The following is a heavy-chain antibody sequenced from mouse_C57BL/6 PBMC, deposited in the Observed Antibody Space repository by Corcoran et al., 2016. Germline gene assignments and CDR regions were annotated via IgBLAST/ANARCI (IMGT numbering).Heavy chain of an antibody. V-gene: IGHV3-6*01. D-gene: IGHD1-1*01. CDR3: ASPTTTVVATRAWFAY. J-gene: IGHJ3*01. CDR1: GYSITSGYY. Sequence: DVQLQESGPGLVKPSQSLSLTCSVTGYSITSGYYWNWIRQFPGNKLEWMGYISYDGSNNYNPSLKNRISITRDTSKNQFFLKLNSVTTEDTATYYCASPTTTVVATRAWFAYWGQGTLVTVSA. CDR2: ISYDGSN.